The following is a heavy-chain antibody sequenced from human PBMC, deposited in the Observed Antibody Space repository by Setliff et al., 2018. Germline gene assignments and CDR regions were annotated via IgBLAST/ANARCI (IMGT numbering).Heavy chain of an antibody. CDR1: GFRFSVYA. CDR3: ARDGAGSTSWYYFDY. Sequence: LRLSCAASGFRFSVYALHWVRQAPGKGPEYVSGINANGDKTYYADSVKGRFIISRDNSKNTLYLQMGSLRADDLAVYYCARDGAGSTSWYYFDYWGPGTLVTVSS. J-gene: IGHJ4*02. D-gene: IGHD6-13*01. V-gene: IGHV3-64*02. CDR2: INANGDKT.